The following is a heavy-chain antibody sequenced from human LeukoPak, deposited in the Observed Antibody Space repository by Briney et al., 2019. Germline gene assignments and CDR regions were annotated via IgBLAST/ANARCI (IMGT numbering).Heavy chain of an antibody. CDR3: ARVGNRYGDYGPKSPSHGFDY. J-gene: IGHJ4*02. CDR1: GYTFTSYA. Sequence: ASVKVSCKASGYTFTSYAMHWVRQAPGQRLEWMGWINAGNGNTKYSQKFQGRVTITRDTSASTAYMGLSSLRSEDTAVYYCARVGNRYGDYGPKSPSHGFDYWGQGTLVTVSS. V-gene: IGHV1-3*01. D-gene: IGHD4-17*01. CDR2: INAGNGNT.